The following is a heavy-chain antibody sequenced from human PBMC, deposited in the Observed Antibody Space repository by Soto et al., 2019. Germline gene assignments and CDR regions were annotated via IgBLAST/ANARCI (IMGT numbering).Heavy chain of an antibody. CDR2: IYHSGST. CDR1: GYSISSGYY. Sequence: SETLSLTCAVSGYSISSGYYWGWIRQPPGKGLEWIGSIYHSGSTYYNPSLKSRVTISVDTSKNQFSLKLSSVTAADTAVYYCARDLEYQNYYYYGMDVWGQGTTVTVS. J-gene: IGHJ6*02. D-gene: IGHD2-2*01. CDR3: ARDLEYQNYYYYGMDV. V-gene: IGHV4-38-2*02.